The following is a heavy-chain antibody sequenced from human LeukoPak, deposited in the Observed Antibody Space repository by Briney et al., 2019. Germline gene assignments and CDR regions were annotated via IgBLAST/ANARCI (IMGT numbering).Heavy chain of an antibody. D-gene: IGHD3-9*01. V-gene: IGHV3-53*01. CDR2: IYSGGST. CDR3: ARGRDDILTGSLPYYYYYYYMDV. J-gene: IGHJ6*03. Sequence: PGGSLRLSCAASGFTVSSNYMSWVRQAPGKGLEWVSVIYSGGSTYYADSVKGRFTISRDNSKNTLYLQMNSLRAEDTAVYCCARGRDDILTGSLPYYYYYYYMDVWGKGATVTISS. CDR1: GFTVSSNY.